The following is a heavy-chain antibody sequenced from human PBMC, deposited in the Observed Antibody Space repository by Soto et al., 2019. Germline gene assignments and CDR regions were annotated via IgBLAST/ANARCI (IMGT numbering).Heavy chain of an antibody. CDR3: SRDPRLAYY. CDR2: ISGGGDIR. J-gene: IGHJ4*02. CDR1: GFTFSDHY. V-gene: IGHV3-11*01. Sequence: WGALRLSCAASGFTFSDHYMTWIRQAPGKGSEWLSYISGGGDIRSYADSVKGRFIISRDNAKRSLYLQMNSLTVEDTAVYYCSRDPRLAYYWGQGTLVTVSS.